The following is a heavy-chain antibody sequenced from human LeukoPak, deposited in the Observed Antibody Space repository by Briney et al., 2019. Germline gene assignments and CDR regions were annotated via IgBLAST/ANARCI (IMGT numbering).Heavy chain of an antibody. CDR2: IDPSGST. D-gene: IGHD6-13*01. Sequence: SETLSLTCTVSGASIRHYCWSWIRQPAGKGLEWIGRIDPSGSTNYNPSLKSRVTMSIDTSKNQFALKLNSVTAADTAVYYCAKEGAAPGPDFDYWGQGTLVIVSS. J-gene: IGHJ4*02. V-gene: IGHV4-4*07. CDR3: AKEGAAPGPDFDY. CDR1: GASIRHYC.